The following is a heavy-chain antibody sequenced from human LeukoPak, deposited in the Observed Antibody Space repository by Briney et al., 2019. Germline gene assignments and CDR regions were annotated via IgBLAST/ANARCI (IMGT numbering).Heavy chain of an antibody. CDR3: YATEGGHFDY. CDR2: ISSSGGYI. J-gene: IGHJ4*02. D-gene: IGHD2-8*01. V-gene: IGHV3-21*01. CDR1: GFTFSSYW. Sequence: GGSLRLSCAASGFTFSSYWMNWVRQAPGEGLEWVSAISSSGGYIYYADSVKGRFTISRDNAKNSLLLQMNSLRAEDTAVYYCYATEGGHFDYWGQGTLVTVSS.